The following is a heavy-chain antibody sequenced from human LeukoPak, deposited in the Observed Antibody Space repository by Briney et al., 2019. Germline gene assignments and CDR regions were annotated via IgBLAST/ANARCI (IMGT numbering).Heavy chain of an antibody. CDR1: GFTFSSYG. Sequence: GGTLRLSCAASGFTFSSYGMSWVRQAPGKGLEWVSAISGSGGSTYYADSVKGRFTISRDNAKNSLYLQMNSLRAEDTAVYYCARDTFSPPIWFGELSELDAFDIWGQGTMVTVSS. J-gene: IGHJ3*02. CDR3: ARDTFSPPIWFGELSELDAFDI. V-gene: IGHV3-23*01. D-gene: IGHD3-10*01. CDR2: ISGSGGST.